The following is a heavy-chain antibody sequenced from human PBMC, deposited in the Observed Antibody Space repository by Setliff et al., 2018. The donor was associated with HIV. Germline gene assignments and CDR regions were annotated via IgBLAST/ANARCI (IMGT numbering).Heavy chain of an antibody. J-gene: IGHJ5*02. D-gene: IGHD2-2*01. CDR1: GGTFSNYG. Sequence: GASVKVSCKASGGTFSNYGMSWVRQAPGQGLEWMGGIIPISGTAHYAQKFQGRVTITTDESTSTAYMELSGLRSEDTAVYYCARDFGGYCSSMSCPGLFDPWGQGTLVTVSS. CDR2: IIPISGTA. V-gene: IGHV1-69*05. CDR3: ARDFGGYCSSMSCPGLFDP.